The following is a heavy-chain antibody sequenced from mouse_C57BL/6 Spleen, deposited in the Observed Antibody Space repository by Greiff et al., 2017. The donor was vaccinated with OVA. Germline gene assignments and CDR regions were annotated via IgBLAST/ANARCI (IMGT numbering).Heavy chain of an antibody. J-gene: IGHJ2*01. CDR1: GYTFTRYT. D-gene: IGHD3-2*02. CDR2: MNPSSGYT. V-gene: IGHV1-4*01. Sequence: QVQLKQSGAELARPGASVKMSCKASGYTFTRYTMHWVKQRPGQGLEWIGYMNPSSGYTKYNQKFKDKATLTADKSSSTAYMQLSSLTSEDSAVYYCARSSSGFDYWGQGTTLTVSS. CDR3: ARSSSGFDY.